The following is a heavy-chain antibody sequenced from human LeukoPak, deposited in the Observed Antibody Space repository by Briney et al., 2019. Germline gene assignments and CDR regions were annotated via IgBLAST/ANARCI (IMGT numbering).Heavy chain of an antibody. Sequence: SETLSLTCAVYGGSFSGYYWSWIRQPPGKGLEWIGEINHSGSTNYNPSLKSRVTISVDTSKNQFSLKLSSVTAADTAVYYCALGTLQGGFDYWGQGTLVTVSS. V-gene: IGHV4-34*01. CDR2: INHSGST. CDR1: GGSFSGYY. CDR3: ALGTLQGGFDY. J-gene: IGHJ4*02. D-gene: IGHD2/OR15-2a*01.